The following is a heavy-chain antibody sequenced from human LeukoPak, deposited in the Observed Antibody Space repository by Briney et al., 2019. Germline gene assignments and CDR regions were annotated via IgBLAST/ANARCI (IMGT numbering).Heavy chain of an antibody. Sequence: GGSLRLSCAASGFTFSSYWMSWVRQAPGKGLEWVANIKEDGSEKDYVDSVKGRFTISRDNAKNSLYLQMNSLRAEDTAVYYCARDPAYGGNSGMYYYYGMDVWGQGTTVTVSS. CDR2: IKEDGSEK. CDR1: GFTFSSYW. V-gene: IGHV3-7*03. D-gene: IGHD4-23*01. J-gene: IGHJ6*02. CDR3: ARDPAYGGNSGMYYYYGMDV.